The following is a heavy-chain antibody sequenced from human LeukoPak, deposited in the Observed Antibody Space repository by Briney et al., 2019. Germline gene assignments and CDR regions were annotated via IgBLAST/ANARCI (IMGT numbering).Heavy chain of an antibody. D-gene: IGHD6-13*01. Sequence: SETLSLTCTVSGDSISRSLYYWGWIRQPPGKGLEWIGYIYYTGSTDYNPSLKSRVAISVDTSKNQFSLKLSSVTAADTAVYYCARGSKAAPGTFDYWGQGTLVTVSS. CDR2: IYYTGST. CDR1: GDSISRSLYY. CDR3: ARGSKAAPGTFDY. J-gene: IGHJ4*02. V-gene: IGHV4-61*05.